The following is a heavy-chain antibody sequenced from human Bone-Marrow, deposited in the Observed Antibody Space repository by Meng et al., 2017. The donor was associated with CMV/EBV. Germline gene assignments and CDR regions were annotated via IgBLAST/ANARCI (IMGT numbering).Heavy chain of an antibody. J-gene: IGHJ6*02. V-gene: IGHV3-30-3*01. D-gene: IGHD2-15*01. CDR2: ISYDGSNK. CDR1: GFTFSSYA. Sequence: GGSLRLSCAASGFTFSSYAMHWVRQAPGKGLEWVAVISYDGSNKYYADSVKGRFTISRDNSKNTLYLQMNSLRAEDTAVYYCARDRMTGAYYYYGMDVWGQGTTVTGSS. CDR3: ARDRMTGAYYYYGMDV.